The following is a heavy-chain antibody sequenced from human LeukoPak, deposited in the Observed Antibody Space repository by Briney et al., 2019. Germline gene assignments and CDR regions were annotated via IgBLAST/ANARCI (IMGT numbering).Heavy chain of an antibody. CDR1: GFTFSSYE. D-gene: IGHD4-23*01. J-gene: IGHJ4*02. Sequence: GGSLRLSCAASGFTFSSYEMNWVRQAPGKGLEWVSYISSSGSTIYYADSVKGRFTISRDNAKNSLYLQMNSLRAEDTAVYYCARVTTVVSFDYWGQGTLVTVSS. CDR3: ARVTTVVSFDY. V-gene: IGHV3-48*03. CDR2: ISSSGSTI.